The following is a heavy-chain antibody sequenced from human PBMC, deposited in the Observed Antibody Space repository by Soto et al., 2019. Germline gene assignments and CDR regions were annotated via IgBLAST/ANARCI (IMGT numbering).Heavy chain of an antibody. CDR1: GFTFSSYA. CDR2: ISGSGGST. Sequence: LRLSCAASGFTFSSYAMSWVRQAPGKGLEWVSAISGSGGSTYYADSVKGRFTISRDNSKNTLYLQMNSLRAEDTAVYYCAKSGYYYDSSGYTLNWFDPWGQGTLVTVSS. D-gene: IGHD3-22*01. J-gene: IGHJ5*02. CDR3: AKSGYYYDSSGYTLNWFDP. V-gene: IGHV3-23*01.